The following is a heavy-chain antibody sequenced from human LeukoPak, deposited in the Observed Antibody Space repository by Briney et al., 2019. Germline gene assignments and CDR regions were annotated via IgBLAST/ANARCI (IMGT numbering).Heavy chain of an antibody. D-gene: IGHD2-15*01. CDR1: GGTFSNYA. CDR2: LIPLFGIT. J-gene: IGHJ6*02. CDR3: ASQFTPLSGMDV. Sequence: GASVKVSCKASGGTFSNYAFTWVRQAPGQGLEWVGRLIPLFGITNYAQKFEGRVTITADKSTSTAYMELNSLRSEDTAVYFCASQFTPLSGMDVWGQGTTVTVSS. V-gene: IGHV1-69*04.